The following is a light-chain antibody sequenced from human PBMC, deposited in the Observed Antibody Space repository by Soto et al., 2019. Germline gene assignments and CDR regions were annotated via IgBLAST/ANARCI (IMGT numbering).Light chain of an antibody. J-gene: IGLJ1*01. CDR1: SSDVGGYQY. Sequence: QSALTQPASVSGSPGQSVTISCTGTSSDVGGYQYVSWYQQHPGKAPKLMIYEVSNRPSGVSNRFSGSKSGNTASLTISGLQAEDEADYYCSSYTTSRTLLYVFGTRTKVTVL. CDR2: EVS. CDR3: SSYTTSRTLLYV. V-gene: IGLV2-14*01.